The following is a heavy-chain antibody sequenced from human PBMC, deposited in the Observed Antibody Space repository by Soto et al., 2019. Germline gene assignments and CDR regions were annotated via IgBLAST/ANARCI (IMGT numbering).Heavy chain of an antibody. D-gene: IGHD5-18*01. J-gene: IGHJ4*02. CDR2: ISGNGGNT. Sequence: EVQLLESGGDLVQPGGSLRLSCAASGFTFSSYAMSWVRQAPGKGLQWVSSISGNGGNTYYAYSVKGRFTISRDNSKNTLYLQLNNLRAEDTAVYFCAKDPGAYSYGYQFDSWGQGSLVAVSS. CDR3: AKDPGAYSYGYQFDS. CDR1: GFTFSSYA. V-gene: IGHV3-23*01.